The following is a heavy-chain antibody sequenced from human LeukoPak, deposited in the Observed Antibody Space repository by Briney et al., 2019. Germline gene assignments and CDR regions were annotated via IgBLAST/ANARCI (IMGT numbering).Heavy chain of an antibody. CDR1: GGTFSSYA. J-gene: IGHJ5*02. D-gene: IGHD3-9*01. CDR2: IIPIFGTA. Sequence: SVKVYCKASGGTFSSYAISWVRQAPGQGLEWMGGIIPIFGTANHAQKFQGRVTITADESTSTAYMELSSLRSEDTAVYYCASYDIYPPHRFDPWGQGTLVTVSS. CDR3: ASYDIYPPHRFDP. V-gene: IGHV1-69*01.